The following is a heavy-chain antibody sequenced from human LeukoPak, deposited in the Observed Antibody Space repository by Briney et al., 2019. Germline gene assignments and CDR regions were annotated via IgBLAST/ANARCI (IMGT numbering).Heavy chain of an antibody. CDR3: ARGRCSGGGCYFFDF. CDR1: GYTFTGYY. J-gene: IGHJ4*02. CDR2: INPNSGGT. V-gene: IGHV1-2*02. D-gene: IGHD2-15*01. Sequence: ASVKVSCKASGYTFTGYYIHWVRQAPGQGLEGMGWINPNSGGTNYAQKFQGRVTMTRDTSISTAYMELSRLRSDDTAVYYCARGRCSGGGCYFFDFWGQGTLVTVSS.